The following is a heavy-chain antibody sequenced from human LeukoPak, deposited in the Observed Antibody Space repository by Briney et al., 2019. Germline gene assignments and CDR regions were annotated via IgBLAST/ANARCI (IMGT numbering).Heavy chain of an antibody. J-gene: IGHJ4*02. CDR1: GGSFSGYY. D-gene: IGHD3-10*01. CDR2: SNHSGST. Sequence: SETLSQTCAVYGGSFSGYYWSWIRQHTGRGLEWIGESNHSGSTYYNPCLTSRVTISVDTSKNQFSRKLSSVTAADTAVYYVASRRYYGSGEIGTTFDYWGQGTLVTVSS. CDR3: ASRRYYGSGEIGTTFDY. V-gene: IGHV4-34*01.